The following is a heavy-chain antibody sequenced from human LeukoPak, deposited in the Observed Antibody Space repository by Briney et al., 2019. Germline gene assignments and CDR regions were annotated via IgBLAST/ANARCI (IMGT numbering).Heavy chain of an antibody. J-gene: IGHJ4*02. D-gene: IGHD5-18*01. CDR2: IYYSGST. Sequence: SETLSLTCTVSGGSVSSGSYYWSWIRQPPGKGLEWIGYIYYSGSTNYNPSLKSRVTVSVDTSKNQFSLKLSSVTAADTAVYYCARDKLWFNYWGQGTLVTVSS. CDR3: ARDKLWFNY. V-gene: IGHV4-61*01. CDR1: GGSVSSGSYY.